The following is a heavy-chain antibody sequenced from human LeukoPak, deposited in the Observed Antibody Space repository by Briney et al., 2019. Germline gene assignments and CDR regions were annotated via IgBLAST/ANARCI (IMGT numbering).Heavy chain of an antibody. V-gene: IGHV4-30-2*01. CDR1: GGSVNSGSYY. CDR2: IYHSGST. Sequence: NPSETLSLTCTVSGGSVNSGSYYWSWIRQPPGKGLEWIGYIYHSGSTYYNPSLKSRVTISVDRSKNQFSLKLSSVTAADTAVYYCASSNYRVGDWFDPWGQGTLVTVSS. D-gene: IGHD4/OR15-4a*01. CDR3: ASSNYRVGDWFDP. J-gene: IGHJ5*02.